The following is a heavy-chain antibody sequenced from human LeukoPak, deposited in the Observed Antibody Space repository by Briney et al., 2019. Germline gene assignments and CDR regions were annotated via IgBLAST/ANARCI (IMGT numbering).Heavy chain of an antibody. CDR3: ARTYDSSGYSQAYFDY. J-gene: IGHJ4*02. D-gene: IGHD3-22*01. CDR2: IIPILGIA. CDR1: GYTFTGYY. V-gene: IGHV1-69*02. Sequence: SVKVSCKASGYTFTGYYMHWVRQAPGQGLEWMGRIIPILGIANYAQKFQGRVTITADKSTSTAYMELSSLRSEDTAVYYCARTYDSSGYSQAYFDYWGQGTLVTVSS.